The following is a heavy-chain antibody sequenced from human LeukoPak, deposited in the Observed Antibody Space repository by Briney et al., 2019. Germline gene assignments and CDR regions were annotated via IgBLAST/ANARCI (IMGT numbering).Heavy chain of an antibody. CDR2: ISGSGGST. J-gene: IGHJ4*02. CDR1: GFTFSSYA. CDR3: AKDGYYYDSSGYYSDY. D-gene: IGHD3-22*01. V-gene: IGHV3-23*01. Sequence: GGSLRLSCAASGFTFSSYAMSWVRQAPGKGLEWVSAISGSGGSTYYADSVKGRFTISRGNSKNTLYLQMNILRAEDTAVYYCAKDGYYYDSSGYYSDYGRQGTLVTVSS.